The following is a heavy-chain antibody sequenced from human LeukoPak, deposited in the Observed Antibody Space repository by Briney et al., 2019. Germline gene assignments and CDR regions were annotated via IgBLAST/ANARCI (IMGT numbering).Heavy chain of an antibody. V-gene: IGHV3-48*02. CDR2: ISSSSSTI. CDR1: GFTFSSYN. CDR3: GRDFGSGDY. J-gene: IGHJ4*02. D-gene: IGHD3-10*01. Sequence: GGSLRLSCAASGFTFSSYNMNWVRQAQGKGLEWVSYISSSSSTIYYADSVKGRFTISRDNAKNSLHLQMNSLRDEDTAVYYCGRDFGSGDYWGQGTLVTVSS.